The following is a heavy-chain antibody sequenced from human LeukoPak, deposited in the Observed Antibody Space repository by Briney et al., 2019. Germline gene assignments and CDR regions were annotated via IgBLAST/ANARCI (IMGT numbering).Heavy chain of an antibody. CDR2: ISAYNGNT. D-gene: IGHD2-2*01. CDR1: GYTFTSYD. V-gene: IGHV1-18*01. J-gene: IGHJ4*02. CDR3: ARAGRNIVVVPAANDY. Sequence: GASVKVSCKASGYTFTSYDINWVRQAPGQGLEWMGWISAYNGNTNYAQKLQGRVTMTTDTSTSTAYMELRSLRSDDTAVYYCARAGRNIVVVPAANDYWGQGTLVTVSS.